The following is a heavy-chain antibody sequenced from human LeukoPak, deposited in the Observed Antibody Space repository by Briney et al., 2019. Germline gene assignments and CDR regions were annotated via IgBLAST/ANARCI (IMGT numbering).Heavy chain of an antibody. J-gene: IGHJ4*02. CDR2: ISGYNGNT. CDR1: GHTFTSYG. CDR3: ARLASLVAAAAHY. D-gene: IGHD6-13*01. Sequence: ASVKVSCKASGHTFTSYGIIWVRQAPGKGLEWMGWISGYNGNTNYAQKVQGRVTMTTDTSSSTAYMEVRSLRSDDTAVYYCARLASLVAAAAHYWGQGTLVTVSS. V-gene: IGHV1-18*01.